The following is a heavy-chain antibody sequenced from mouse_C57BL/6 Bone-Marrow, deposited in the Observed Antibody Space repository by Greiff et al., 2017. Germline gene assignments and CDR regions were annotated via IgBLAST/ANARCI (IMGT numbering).Heavy chain of an antibody. Sequence: VQLQQSGAELARPGASVKLSCKASGYTFTSYGISWVKQRTGQGLEWIGEIYPRSGNTYYNEKFKGKATLTADKSSSTAYMELLSLTSEDSAVYFCASGTYYGSSYVKAYWGQGTLVTVSA. J-gene: IGHJ3*01. D-gene: IGHD1-1*01. CDR2: IYPRSGNT. CDR1: GYTFTSYG. V-gene: IGHV1-81*01. CDR3: ASGTYYGSSYVKAY.